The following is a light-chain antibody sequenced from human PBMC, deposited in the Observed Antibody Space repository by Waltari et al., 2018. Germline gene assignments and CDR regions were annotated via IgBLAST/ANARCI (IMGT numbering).Light chain of an antibody. CDR1: QSVSSSY. V-gene: IGKV3-20*01. J-gene: IGKJ4*01. CDR2: GAS. CDR3: QQYGSSPLT. Sequence: EIGLTQSPGTLSLSPGERATLSCRARQSVSSSYLAWYKQKPGQAPRLLIYGASSRATGIPDRFSGSGYGTDFTLTLSRLEPEDFAVYYCQQYGSSPLTFGGGTKVELK.